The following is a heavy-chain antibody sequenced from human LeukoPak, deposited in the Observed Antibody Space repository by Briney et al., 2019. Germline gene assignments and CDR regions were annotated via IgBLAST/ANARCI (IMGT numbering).Heavy chain of an antibody. D-gene: IGHD3-22*01. CDR1: GFTFSSYA. V-gene: IGHV3-23*01. CDR2: ISGSGGST. Sequence: PGGSLRLSCAASGFTFSSYAMSWVRQAPGKGLEWVSAISGSGGSTYYADSVKGRFTISRDNAKNSLYLQMNSLRAEDTAVYYCASDLPYYYDSSGYYPGAFDIWGQGTMVTVSS. CDR3: ASDLPYYYDSSGYYPGAFDI. J-gene: IGHJ3*02.